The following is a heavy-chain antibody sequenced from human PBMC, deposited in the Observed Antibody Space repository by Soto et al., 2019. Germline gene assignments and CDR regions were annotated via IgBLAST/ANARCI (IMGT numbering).Heavy chain of an antibody. CDR3: ARGIVGAVYYYYCYGMDV. CDR2: IIPILGIA. Sequence: QVQLLQTGAEVKKPGSSVKVSCKASGGTFSSYTIGWVRQAPGQGLEWMGRIIPILGIANYAQKLQGRVTSTADKSTSTAYMELSSLRSEDTAVYYCARGIVGAVYYYYCYGMDVWGQGTTVTVSS. V-gene: IGHV1-69*02. CDR1: GGTFSSYT. J-gene: IGHJ6*02. D-gene: IGHD1-26*01.